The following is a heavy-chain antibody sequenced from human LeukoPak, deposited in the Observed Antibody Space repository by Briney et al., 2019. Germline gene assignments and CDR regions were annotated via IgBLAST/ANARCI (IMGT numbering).Heavy chain of an antibody. CDR2: ISYDGSNK. D-gene: IGHD6-13*01. CDR1: GFTFSSYG. CDR3: GSSSWYYPSPLFFDY. V-gene: IGHV3-30*03. Sequence: GGSLRLSCAASGFTFSSYGMHWVRQAPGKGLEWVAVISYDGSNKYYADSVKGRFTISRDNSKNTLYLQMNSLRAEDTAVYYCGSSSWYYPSPLFFDYWGQGTLVTASS. J-gene: IGHJ4*02.